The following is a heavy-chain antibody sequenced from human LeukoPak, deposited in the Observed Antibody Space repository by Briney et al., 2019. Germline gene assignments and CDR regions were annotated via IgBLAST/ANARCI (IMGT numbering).Heavy chain of an antibody. Sequence: NSSETLSLTCTVSGGSISSSSYYWGWIRQPPGKGLEWIGSIYYSGNTYSNPSLDSRVTISLDTSKNRFSLKLSSVTAADTAVYYCARGVLHGPYFDYWGQGTLVTVSS. J-gene: IGHJ4*02. CDR1: GGSISSSSYY. V-gene: IGHV4-39*07. CDR3: ARGVLHGPYFDY. CDR2: IYYSGNT. D-gene: IGHD2-8*01.